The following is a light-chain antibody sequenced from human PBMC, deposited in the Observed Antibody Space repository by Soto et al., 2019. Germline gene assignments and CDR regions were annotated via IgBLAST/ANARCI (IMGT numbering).Light chain of an antibody. CDR1: QSIGNF. CDR2: DAF. CDR3: QHRSTWWT. V-gene: IGKV3-11*01. J-gene: IGKJ1*01. Sequence: EPVLTQSPATLSLSPGAEATLSCRASQSIGNFLAWYQHKPGQAPRLLIYDAFNRATGIPVRFSGSGSGTDFTLTISSLQPEYSAIYYCQHRSTWWTFGQGTKVEIK.